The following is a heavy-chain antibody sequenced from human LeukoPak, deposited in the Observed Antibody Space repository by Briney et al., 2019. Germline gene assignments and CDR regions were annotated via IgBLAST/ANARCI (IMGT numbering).Heavy chain of an antibody. D-gene: IGHD4-11*01. J-gene: IGHJ6*03. CDR2: IYTSGST. V-gene: IGHV4-4*07. CDR1: GGSISSYY. Sequence: SETLSLTCTVSGGSISSYYWSWIRQPAGKGLEWIGRIYTSGSTNYNPSLKSRVTMSVDTSKNQISLKMSSVTAADTAVYYCARDVTVTSYYYYYMDVWGKGTTVTVSS. CDR3: ARDVTVTSYYYYYMDV.